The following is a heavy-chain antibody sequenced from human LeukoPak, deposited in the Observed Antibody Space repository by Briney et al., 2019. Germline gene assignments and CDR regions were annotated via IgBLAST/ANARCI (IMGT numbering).Heavy chain of an antibody. V-gene: IGHV4-34*01. J-gene: IGHJ5*02. D-gene: IGHD3-10*01. CDR1: GGSFSGYY. CDR2: INHSGST. CDR3: GSGVFCEVWGGNYIGLPGLVP. Sequence: SETLSLTCTVYGGSFSGYYWSWMRQPLGKGLGGIGEINHSGSTNYNPYLKSRVTISVDTSKHQFSLKLSSVTAEDTDVYYCGSGVFCEVWGGNYIGLPGLVPWGKGSLGTVSS.